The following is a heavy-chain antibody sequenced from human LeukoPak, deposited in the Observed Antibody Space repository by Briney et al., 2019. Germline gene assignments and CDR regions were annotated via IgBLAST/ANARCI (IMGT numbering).Heavy chain of an antibody. CDR3: ARSGDYGDYVVDY. CDR1: RFTFSSYS. Sequence: KPGGSLRLSCAASRFTFSSYSMNWVRQAPEKGLEWVSSISSSSSYIYYADSVKGRFTISRDNAKNSLYLQMNSLRAEDTAVYYCARSGDYGDYVVDYWGQGTLVTVSS. D-gene: IGHD4-17*01. CDR2: ISSSSSYI. V-gene: IGHV3-21*01. J-gene: IGHJ4*02.